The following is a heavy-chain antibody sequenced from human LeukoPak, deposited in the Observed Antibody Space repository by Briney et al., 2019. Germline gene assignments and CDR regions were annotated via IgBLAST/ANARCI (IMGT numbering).Heavy chain of an antibody. CDR3: AREVDFVFVTGVSFDY. CDR1: GDSVSSNNAA. CDR2: TYYRSKWSN. V-gene: IGHV6-1*01. D-gene: IGHD2-2*03. Sequence: SQTLSLTCAISGDSVSSNNAAWNWIRQSPSRGLEWLGRTYYRSKWSNDYAVFVRSRITINPDISKNQSSLQLSSVTPEDTAVYYCAREVDFVFVTGVSFDYWGQGILVTVSS. J-gene: IGHJ4*02.